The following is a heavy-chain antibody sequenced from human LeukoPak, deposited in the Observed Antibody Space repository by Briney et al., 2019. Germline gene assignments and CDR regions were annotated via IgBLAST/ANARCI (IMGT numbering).Heavy chain of an antibody. D-gene: IGHD5-24*01. CDR2: ISSSGSTI. J-gene: IGHJ6*03. V-gene: IGHV3-11*04. CDR1: EFTFSDYY. CDR3: ARDLEEMATSYYYMDV. Sequence: GGSLRLSCAASEFTFSDYYMSWIRQAPEKGLEWVSCISSSGSTIYYADSVKGRFTISRDNSKNTLYLQMNSLRAEDTAVYYCARDLEEMATSYYYMDVWGKGTTVTVSS.